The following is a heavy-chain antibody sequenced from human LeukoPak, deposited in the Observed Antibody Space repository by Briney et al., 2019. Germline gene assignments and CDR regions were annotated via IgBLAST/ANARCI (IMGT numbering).Heavy chain of an antibody. D-gene: IGHD3-3*01. J-gene: IGHJ4*02. V-gene: IGHV3-23*01. CDR3: ASQAAYPYYDFWSGYPNPPNSFDY. CDR1: GFTFSIYG. Sequence: PGGSLRLSCAASGFTFSIYGMHWVRQAPGKGLEWVSAISGSGGSTYYADSVKGRFTISRDNSKNTLYLQMNSLRAEDTAVYYCASQAAYPYYDFWSGYPNPPNSFDYWGQGTLVTVSS. CDR2: ISGSGGST.